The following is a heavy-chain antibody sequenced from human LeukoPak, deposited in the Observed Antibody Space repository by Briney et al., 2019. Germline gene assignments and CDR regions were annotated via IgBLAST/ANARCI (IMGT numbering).Heavy chain of an antibody. D-gene: IGHD6-6*01. CDR2: VSGSGADT. V-gene: IGHV3-23*01. CDR1: GFTFGSNA. J-gene: IGHJ4*02. CDR3: AKGAPSSSSISDF. Sequence: GGSLRLSCVASGFTFGSNAMAWVRQAPGRGLEWDSAVSGSGADTFYRDSVKGRFTISRDNPKNTLYLQLSSLRPDDTAVYYCAKGAPSSSSISDFWGQGTLVTVSS.